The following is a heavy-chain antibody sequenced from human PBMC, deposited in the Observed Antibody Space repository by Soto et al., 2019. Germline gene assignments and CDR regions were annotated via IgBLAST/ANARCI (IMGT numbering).Heavy chain of an antibody. CDR2: IYYSGST. Sequence: QLQLQESGPGLVKPSETLSLTCTVSGGSISSSSYHWGWIRQPPGKGLEWIGSIYYSGSTYYNPSLKSRVTISVDTSKNQFSLKLSSVTAADTAVYYCASWDLEWLLVFDYWGQGTLVTVSS. D-gene: IGHD3-3*01. V-gene: IGHV4-39*01. J-gene: IGHJ4*02. CDR3: ASWDLEWLLVFDY. CDR1: GGSISSSSYH.